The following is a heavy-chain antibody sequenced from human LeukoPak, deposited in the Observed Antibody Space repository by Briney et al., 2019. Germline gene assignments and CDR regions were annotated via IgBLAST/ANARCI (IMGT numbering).Heavy chain of an antibody. V-gene: IGHV4-59*12. CDR2: IYNSGST. CDR1: GGSISSNF. CDR3: ARDGSSSWYGWFDP. Sequence: SETLSLTCTVSGGSISSNFWSWIRQPPGKGLEYIGYIYNSGSTNYNPSLKSRVTMSVDTSKNQFSLKLSSVTAADTAVYYCARDGSSSWYGWFDPWGQGTLVTVSS. J-gene: IGHJ5*02. D-gene: IGHD6-13*01.